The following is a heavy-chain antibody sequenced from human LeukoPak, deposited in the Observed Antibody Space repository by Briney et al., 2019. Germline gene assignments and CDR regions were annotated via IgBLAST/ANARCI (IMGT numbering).Heavy chain of an antibody. J-gene: IGHJ6*02. Sequence: GGSLRLSCAASGFTFSRNWMHWVRHAPGKGLVWVSRIHSDGSRTSYADSVKGRFTISRDNTKNTLYLQMNSLRAEDTAVYYCASTSTSYYYGMDVWGQGTTVTVSS. CDR3: ASTSTSYYYGMDV. D-gene: IGHD2-2*01. CDR1: GFTFSRNW. CDR2: IHSDGSRT. V-gene: IGHV3-74*01.